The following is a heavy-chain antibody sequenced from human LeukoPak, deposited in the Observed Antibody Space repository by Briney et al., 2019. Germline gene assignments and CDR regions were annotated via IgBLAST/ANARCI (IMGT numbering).Heavy chain of an antibody. D-gene: IGHD1-1*01. CDR2: MSASGGST. CDR3: AKDRGNALGYLDS. Sequence: GGSLRLSCGASGFTFNSYSMNWVRQAPGKGLEWVSTMSASGGSTNYADSVRGRFTISRDNSKNTLYLQMSSLRAEDTAVYYCAKDRGNALGYLDSWGQGTLVTVSS. J-gene: IGHJ4*02. CDR1: GFTFNSYS. V-gene: IGHV3-23*01.